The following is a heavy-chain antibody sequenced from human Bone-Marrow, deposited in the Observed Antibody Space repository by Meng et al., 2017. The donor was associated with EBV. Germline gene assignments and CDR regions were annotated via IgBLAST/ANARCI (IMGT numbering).Heavy chain of an antibody. CDR3: ARPGSSWYPYWYFDL. V-gene: IGHV1-8*01. D-gene: IGHD6-13*01. Sequence: QGQRCQSGPGVKKPGASVKVSCKASGYTFTSYDINWVRQATGQGLEWMGWMNPNSGNTGYAQKFQGRVTMTRNTSISTAYMELSSLRSEDTAVYYCARPGSSWYPYWYFDLWGRGTLVTVSS. J-gene: IGHJ2*01. CDR1: GYTFTSYD. CDR2: MNPNSGNT.